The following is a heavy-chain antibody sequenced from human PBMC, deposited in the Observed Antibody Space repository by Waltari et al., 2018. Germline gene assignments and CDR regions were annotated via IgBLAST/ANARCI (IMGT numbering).Heavy chain of an antibody. CDR1: GFTFSSYA. V-gene: IGHV3-30-3*01. CDR3: VVPAAMALGFDP. Sequence: QVQLVESGGGVVQPGRSLRLSCAASGFTFSSYAMHWVRQAPGKGLEWVAVISYDGSNKYYADSVKGRFTISRDNSKNTLYLQMNSLRAEDTAVYFGVVPAAMALGFDPWGQGTLVTVSS. D-gene: IGHD2-2*01. CDR2: ISYDGSNK. J-gene: IGHJ5*02.